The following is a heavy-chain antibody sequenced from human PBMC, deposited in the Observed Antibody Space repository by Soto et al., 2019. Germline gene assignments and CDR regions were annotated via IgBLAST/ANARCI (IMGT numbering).Heavy chain of an antibody. Sequence: TLSLTCAVSGGSISSGGYSWSWVRQPPGKGLEWIGYIYHSGSTYYNPSLKSRVTISVDRSKNQFSLKLSSVTAADTAVYYSASYVRIPTVINYWGQGTLVTVSS. CDR2: IYHSGST. V-gene: IGHV4-30-2*01. J-gene: IGHJ4*02. D-gene: IGHD4-17*01. CDR1: GGSISSGGYS. CDR3: ASYVRIPTVINY.